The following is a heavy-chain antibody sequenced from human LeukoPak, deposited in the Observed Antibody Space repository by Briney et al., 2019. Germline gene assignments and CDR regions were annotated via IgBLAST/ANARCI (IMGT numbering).Heavy chain of an antibody. Sequence: SETLSLTCTVSGGYIITSGHYWGWIRQPPGKGLEWIGSVYYTGVTSTNPFFRSRMSISVDTSKNQFSLNLTSVTAADATVYYCARERSSSGGHNWFDPWGQGTLVTVSS. D-gene: IGHD4-23*01. CDR3: ARERSSSGGHNWFDP. CDR2: VYYTGVT. V-gene: IGHV4-39*07. J-gene: IGHJ5*02. CDR1: GGYIITSGHY.